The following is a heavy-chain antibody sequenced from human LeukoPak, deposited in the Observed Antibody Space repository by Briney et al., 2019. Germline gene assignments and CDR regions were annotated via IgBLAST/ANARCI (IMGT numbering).Heavy chain of an antibody. D-gene: IGHD2-21*01. CDR1: GHTFTNFY. Sequence: ASVKVPCKASGHTFTNFYIHWMRQAPGQGLEWMGWINPDNGVTDYAQKFQGRVTMTRDTSISAVYVELSRLRSDDTAVYYCARSDSYTWFDPWGQGTLVTVSS. CDR2: INPDNGVT. CDR3: ARSDSYTWFDP. J-gene: IGHJ5*02. V-gene: IGHV1-2*02.